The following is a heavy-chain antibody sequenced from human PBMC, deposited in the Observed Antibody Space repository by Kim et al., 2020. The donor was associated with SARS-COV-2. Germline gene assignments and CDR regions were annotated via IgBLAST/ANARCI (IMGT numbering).Heavy chain of an antibody. D-gene: IGHD1-7*01. CDR3: ARGAGTTFLYYFDY. Sequence: DSVKGRFTISRANSKNTQYLQMNRLRTEDTAVYYCARGAGTTFLYYFDYWGQGTLVSVSA. V-gene: IGHV3-30*01. J-gene: IGHJ4*02.